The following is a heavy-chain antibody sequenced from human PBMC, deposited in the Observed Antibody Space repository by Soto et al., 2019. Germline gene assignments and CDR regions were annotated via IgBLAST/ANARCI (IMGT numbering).Heavy chain of an antibody. V-gene: IGHV1-69*01. D-gene: IGHD3-10*01. CDR1: GGSFSSFG. CDR3: ARELKEPGSYYYYGLDV. Sequence: QVQLEQSGAEVKKPGSSVKVSCKASGGSFSSFGITWVRQAPGQGLEWMGGINPIIGTTKYAQRFQGRVTITADESTTTAYVELSSLRSEDTAVYYCARELKEPGSYYYYGLDVWGQGTTVTVSS. CDR2: INPIIGTT. J-gene: IGHJ6*02.